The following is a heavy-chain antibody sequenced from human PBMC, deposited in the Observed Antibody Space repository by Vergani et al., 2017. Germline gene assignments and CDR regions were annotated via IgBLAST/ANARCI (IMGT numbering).Heavy chain of an antibody. J-gene: IGHJ6*02. CDR3: AKANPRNSGYDYLYYYHAMDV. D-gene: IGHD5-12*01. CDR1: VFTFNHNA. CDR2: ISGSGGRT. Sequence: EVQLLESGGDLVQPGGPLRLPCVASVFTFNHNAMNWVRQAPGKGLEWVSGISGSGGRTYYAGSVKGRFTISRDSSKNTLYLEMNSLRAGDTAVYYCAKANPRNSGYDYLYYYHAMDVWGQGTTVTVSS. V-gene: IGHV3-23*01.